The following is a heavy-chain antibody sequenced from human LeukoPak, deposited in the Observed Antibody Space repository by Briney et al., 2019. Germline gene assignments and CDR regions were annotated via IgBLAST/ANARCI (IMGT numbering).Heavy chain of an antibody. J-gene: IGHJ4*02. D-gene: IGHD1-26*01. CDR2: IQYDGSNK. CDR1: GFTISRYG. V-gene: IGHV3-30*02. Sequence: GGSLRLSCAASGFTISRYGMHWVRQAPGKGLEWMAFIQYDGSNKYYADSVKGRFTISRDNSKKTLYLEMNSLRSEDTAVYYWAKGGSREDFEYWGQGTLVTVSS. CDR3: AKGGSREDFEY.